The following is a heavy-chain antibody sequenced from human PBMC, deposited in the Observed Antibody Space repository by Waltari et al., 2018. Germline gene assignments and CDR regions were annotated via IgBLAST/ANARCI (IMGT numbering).Heavy chain of an antibody. D-gene: IGHD1-26*01. Sequence: EVQLVESGGVLAQPGGSLRLPCAASGFRFTTYWMNWARQDPGKGLVWVSLINPDGTTTAYADSVKGRFTISRDNSKNTLYLQMNSLSAEDTAVYYCVRSGFLDCWGQGTLVTVSS. J-gene: IGHJ4*02. V-gene: IGHV3-74*01. CDR3: VRSGFLDC. CDR2: INPDGTTT. CDR1: GFRFTTYW.